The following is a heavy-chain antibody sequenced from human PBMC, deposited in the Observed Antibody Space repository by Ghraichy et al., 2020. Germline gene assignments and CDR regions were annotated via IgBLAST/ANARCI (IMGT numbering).Heavy chain of an antibody. CDR1: GYTFTGYY. CDR2: INPNSGGT. J-gene: IGHJ4*02. CDR3: ARDLGGLGTPSYFDY. V-gene: IGHV1-2*04. Sequence: ASVKVSCKASGYTFTGYYMHWVRQAPGQGLEWMGWINPNSGGTNYAQKFQGWVTMTRDTSISTAYMELSRLRSDDTAVYYCARDLGGLGTPSYFDYWGQGTLVTVSS. D-gene: IGHD3-16*01.